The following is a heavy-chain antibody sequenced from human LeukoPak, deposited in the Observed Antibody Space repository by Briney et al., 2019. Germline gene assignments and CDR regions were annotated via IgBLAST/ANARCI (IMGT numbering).Heavy chain of an antibody. CDR2: IAISGDTT. J-gene: IGHJ4*02. CDR3: AKDRTTM. V-gene: IGHV3-23*01. Sequence: GGSLRLSCATSGFTFSSYPLTWVRQAPGKGLEWVSAIAISGDTTYYADSVKGRFTISRDNSKNTLYLQMNSLRAEDTAIYYCAKDRTTMWGQGTLVTVSS. D-gene: IGHD4/OR15-4a*01. CDR1: GFTFSSYP.